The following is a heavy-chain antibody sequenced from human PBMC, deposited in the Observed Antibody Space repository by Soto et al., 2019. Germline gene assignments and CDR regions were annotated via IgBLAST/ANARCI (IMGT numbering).Heavy chain of an antibody. V-gene: IGHV4-59*08. CDR1: RGSIYSYY. Sequence: KPSCRLSLTCALSRGSIYSYYWSWIRQPPGKGLEWIGYIYYSGSTNYNPSLKSRVTISVDTSKNQFSLKLSSVTAADTAVYYCARRYGATLDYWGQGTLVPVSS. J-gene: IGHJ4*02. D-gene: IGHD4-17*01. CDR3: ARRYGATLDY. CDR2: IYYSGST.